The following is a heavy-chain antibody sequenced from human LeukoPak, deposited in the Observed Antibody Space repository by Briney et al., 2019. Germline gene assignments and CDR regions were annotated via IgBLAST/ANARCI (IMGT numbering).Heavy chain of an antibody. V-gene: IGHV4-59*01. CDR3: ARSMSYSSSWYVL. CDR1: GGSISSYY. D-gene: IGHD6-13*01. CDR2: IYYSGST. J-gene: IGHJ4*02. Sequence: SETLSLTYTVSGGSISSYYWSWIQQPPGKGLEWIGYIYYSGSTNYNPSLKSRVTISVDTSKNQFSLKLSSVTAADTAVYYCARSMSYSSSWYVLWGQGTLVTVSS.